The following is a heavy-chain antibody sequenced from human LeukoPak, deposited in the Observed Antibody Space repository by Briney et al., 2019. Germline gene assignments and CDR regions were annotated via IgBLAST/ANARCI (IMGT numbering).Heavy chain of an antibody. V-gene: IGHV1-69*01. CDR1: GGTFSSYA. CDR3: ARDRTGIAVAGTDFDY. CDR2: ITPIFGTA. D-gene: IGHD6-19*01. Sequence: SVKVSCKASGGTFSSYAISWVRQAPGQGLEWMGGITPIFGTANYAQKFQGRVTITADESTSTAYMELSSLRSEDTAVYYCARDRTGIAVAGTDFDYWGQGTLVTVSS. J-gene: IGHJ4*02.